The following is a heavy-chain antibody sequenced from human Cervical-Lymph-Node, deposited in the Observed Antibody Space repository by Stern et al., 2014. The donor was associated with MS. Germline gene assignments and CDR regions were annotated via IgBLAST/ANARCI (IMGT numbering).Heavy chain of an antibody. Sequence: VQLVESGAEVKKPGSSVKVSCTASGGTFSSYVISWVRQAPGHGLEWIGGIIPIFGIGNYAQKYQGRVTITADESTSTAYMELSSLRSEDTAVYYCARGSTVVTDYFDYWGQGTLVTVSS. CDR2: IIPIFGIG. CDR3: ARGSTVVTDYFDY. D-gene: IGHD4-23*01. J-gene: IGHJ4*02. V-gene: IGHV1-69*01. CDR1: GGTFSSYV.